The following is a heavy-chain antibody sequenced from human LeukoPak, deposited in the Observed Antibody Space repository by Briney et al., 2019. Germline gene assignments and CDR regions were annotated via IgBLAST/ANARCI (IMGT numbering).Heavy chain of an antibody. CDR2: ISSSGSTI. CDR3: ATLAAVFHAFDI. J-gene: IGHJ3*02. V-gene: IGHV3-11*01. D-gene: IGHD6-25*01. Sequence: GGSLRLSCAASGFTFSDYYMSWIRQAPGKGLEWVSYISSSGSTIYYADSVKGRFTISRDNAKNSLYLQMNSLRAEDTAVYYCATLAAVFHAFDIWGQGTMVTVSS. CDR1: GFTFSDYY.